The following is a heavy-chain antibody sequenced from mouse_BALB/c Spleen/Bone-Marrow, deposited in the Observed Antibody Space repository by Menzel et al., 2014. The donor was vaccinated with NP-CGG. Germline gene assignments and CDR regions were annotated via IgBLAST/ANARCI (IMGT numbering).Heavy chain of an antibody. CDR2: IDPANGNT. CDR3: ASYYYGSSSFAY. CDR1: GFNIKETY. D-gene: IGHD1-1*01. Sequence: VQLQQSGAELVKPGASVKLSCTASGFNIKETYMHWVKQRPEQGLEWIGRIDPANGNTKYDPKFQGKATITADTSSNTAYLQLSSLTSEDTAVYYCASYYYGSSSFAYWGQGTLVTVSA. V-gene: IGHV14-3*02. J-gene: IGHJ3*01.